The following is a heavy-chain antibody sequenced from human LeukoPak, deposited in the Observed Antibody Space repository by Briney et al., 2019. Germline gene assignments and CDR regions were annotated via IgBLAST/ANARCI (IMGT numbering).Heavy chain of an antibody. Sequence: ASVKVSCKASGYTFTSYAMNWVRQAPGQGLEWMGWINTNTGNPTYAQGFTGRFVFSLDTSVSTAYLQISSLKAEDTAVYYCARGLEQWLVPYNWFDPWGQGTLVTVSS. CDR2: INTNTGNP. CDR3: ARGLEQWLVPYNWFDP. D-gene: IGHD6-19*01. J-gene: IGHJ5*02. CDR1: GYTFTSYA. V-gene: IGHV7-4-1*02.